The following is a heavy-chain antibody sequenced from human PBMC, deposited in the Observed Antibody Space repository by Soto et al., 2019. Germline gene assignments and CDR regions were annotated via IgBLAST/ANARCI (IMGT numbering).Heavy chain of an antibody. Sequence: EVQLLESGGGLVQPGGSLRLSCAASGFTFSRYAMDWVRQAPGKGLEWVSAISNSFSDGNTHYADSVEGRFTISRDNDKNTVCLEMNFLRAEDTAVYYCAKVFSPEGGNYFDHWGQGTLVTVSS. V-gene: IGHV3-23*01. J-gene: IGHJ4*02. CDR1: GFTFSRYA. CDR3: AKVFSPEGGNYFDH. CDR2: ISNSFSDGNT.